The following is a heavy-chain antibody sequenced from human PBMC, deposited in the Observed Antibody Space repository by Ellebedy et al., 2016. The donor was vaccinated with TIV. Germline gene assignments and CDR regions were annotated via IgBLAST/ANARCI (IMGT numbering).Heavy chain of an antibody. V-gene: IGHV1-69*06. D-gene: IGHD5-24*01. Sequence: SVKVSCXASGGTFSSYAISWVRQAPGQGLEWMGGIIPIFGTANYAQKFQGRVTITADKSTSTAYMELSSLRSEDTAVYYCAAEAEMATIKGYYYYGMDVWGQGTTVTVSS. CDR3: AAEAEMATIKGYYYYGMDV. J-gene: IGHJ6*02. CDR2: IIPIFGTA. CDR1: GGTFSSYA.